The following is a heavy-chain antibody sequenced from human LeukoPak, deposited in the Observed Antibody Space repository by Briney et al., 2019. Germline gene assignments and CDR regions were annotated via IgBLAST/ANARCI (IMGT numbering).Heavy chain of an antibody. Sequence: SETLSLTCAVSGYSISSGYYWGWIRQPPGKGLEWIGSIYHSGSTYYNPSLKSRVTISVDTSKNQFSLKLSSVTAADTAVYYCARHIAVAASGSDPWGQGTLVTVSS. D-gene: IGHD6-19*01. CDR2: IYHSGST. V-gene: IGHV4-38-2*01. J-gene: IGHJ5*02. CDR3: ARHIAVAASGSDP. CDR1: GYSISSGYY.